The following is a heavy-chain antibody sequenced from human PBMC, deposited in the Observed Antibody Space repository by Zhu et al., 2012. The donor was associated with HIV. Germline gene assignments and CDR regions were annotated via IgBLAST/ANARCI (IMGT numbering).Heavy chain of an antibody. V-gene: IGHV4-39*01. CDR3: ARARDGGSYGLDWFDP. D-gene: IGHD1-26*01. J-gene: IGHJ5*02. CDR2: IYYSGST. CDR1: GDSISNSGYF. Sequence: QVQLQESGPGLVKPSETLSLTCTVSGDSISNSGYFWGWIRQPPGKGLEWIGSIYYSGSTYYNPSLKSRVTISVDTSKNQFSLKLSSVTAADTAVYYCARARDGGSYGLDWFDPVGPGNPGPPSPQ.